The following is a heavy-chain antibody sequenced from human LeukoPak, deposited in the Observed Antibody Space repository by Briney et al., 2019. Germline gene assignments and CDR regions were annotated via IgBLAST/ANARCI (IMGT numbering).Heavy chain of an antibody. Sequence: GGSLRLSCVGSGFSFRSHWVNWVRQSPGKGLEWVANIKPDGSDKYYVDSARGRFTVSRDNAKNSAFLQMNGLRAEDTAIYYCATISAQTFDIWGQGTLVSVSS. CDR2: IKPDGSDK. CDR1: GFSFRSHW. V-gene: IGHV3-7*01. J-gene: IGHJ3*02. CDR3: ATISAQTFDI. D-gene: IGHD5-24*01.